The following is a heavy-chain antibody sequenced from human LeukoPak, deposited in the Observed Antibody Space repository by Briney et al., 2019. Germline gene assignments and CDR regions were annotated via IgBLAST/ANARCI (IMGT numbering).Heavy chain of an antibody. V-gene: IGHV4-39*07. Sequence: SETLSLTCTVSGGSISSSSYYWGWIRQPPGKGLEWIGSIYYSGSTYYNPSLKSRVTISVDTSKNQFSLKLSSVTAADTAVYYCARGRGYDSTAYFDYWGQGTLVTVSS. CDR2: IYYSGST. CDR1: GGSISSSSYY. CDR3: ARGRGYDSTAYFDY. D-gene: IGHD5-12*01. J-gene: IGHJ4*02.